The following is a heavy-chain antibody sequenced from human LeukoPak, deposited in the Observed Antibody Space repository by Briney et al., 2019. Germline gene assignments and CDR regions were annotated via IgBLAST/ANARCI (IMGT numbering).Heavy chain of an antibody. Sequence: SETLSLTCTVSGGSFSSYYWSWIRQPPGKRLEGIGYIYYSGSTNYNPSLKSRVSMSVDTSKNQFSLNLNSVTAADTAVYYCARTEYFFDHWGQGTLVTVSS. CDR1: GGSFSSYY. J-gene: IGHJ4*02. V-gene: IGHV4-59*01. CDR2: IYYSGST. CDR3: ARTEYFFDH. D-gene: IGHD3-10*01.